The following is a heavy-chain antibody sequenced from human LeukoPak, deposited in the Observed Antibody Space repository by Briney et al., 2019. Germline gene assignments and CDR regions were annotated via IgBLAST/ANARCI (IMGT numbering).Heavy chain of an antibody. V-gene: IGHV3-7*01. Sequence: GGSLRLSCAASGFTFSSYWMSWVRQAPGKGLEWVANIKQDGSEKYYVDSVKGRFTISRDNAKNSLYLQMNSLRAEDTAVYYCARSRYYDFWSGYYEDAKPDDYWGQGTLVTVSS. CDR2: IKQDGSEK. J-gene: IGHJ4*02. CDR3: ARSRYYDFWSGYYEDAKPDDY. CDR1: GFTFSSYW. D-gene: IGHD3-3*01.